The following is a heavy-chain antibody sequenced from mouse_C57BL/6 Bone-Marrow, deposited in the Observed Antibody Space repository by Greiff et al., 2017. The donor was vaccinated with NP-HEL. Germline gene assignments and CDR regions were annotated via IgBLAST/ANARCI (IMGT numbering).Heavy chain of an antibody. D-gene: IGHD4-1*01. V-gene: IGHV1-18*01. J-gene: IGHJ3*01. CDR3: ARGGLRLGRFAY. Sequence: VQLKQSGPELVKPGASVKIPCKASGYTFTDYNMDWVKQSHGKSLEWIGDINPNNGGTIYNQKFKGKATLTVDKSSSTAYMELRSLTSEDTAVYYCARGGLRLGRFAYWGQGTLVTVSA. CDR1: GYTFTDYN. CDR2: INPNNGGT.